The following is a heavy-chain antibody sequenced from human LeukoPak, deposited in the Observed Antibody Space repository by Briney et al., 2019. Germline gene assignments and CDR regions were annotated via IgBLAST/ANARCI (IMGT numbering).Heavy chain of an antibody. Sequence: GASVKVSCKAAGYTGTSYDINWVRQATGQGLEWMGWRNPNSGNTGYAQKLQGRGAMTTDTSTSTAYMELRRLRSDDPAVYYCVSRTYITMVRGLTRFDAFDIWGQGTMVTVYS. CDR1: GYTGTSYD. D-gene: IGHD3-10*01. CDR3: VSRTYITMVRGLTRFDAFDI. J-gene: IGHJ3*02. CDR2: RNPNSGNT. V-gene: IGHV1-8*02.